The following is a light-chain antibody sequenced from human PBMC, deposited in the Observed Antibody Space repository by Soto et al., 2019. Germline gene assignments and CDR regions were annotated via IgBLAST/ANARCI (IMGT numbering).Light chain of an antibody. J-gene: IGKJ2*01. Sequence: DIPMTQSPSSLSASVVDRVTITCRASQSISSYLNWYQQKPGKAPKLLIYAASILQSGVPSRLSGSGSGTDFTLTISSLQPEDFATYYCQQGYSTPRTLGQGTKLEIK. V-gene: IGKV1-39*01. CDR1: QSISSY. CDR2: AAS. CDR3: QQGYSTPRT.